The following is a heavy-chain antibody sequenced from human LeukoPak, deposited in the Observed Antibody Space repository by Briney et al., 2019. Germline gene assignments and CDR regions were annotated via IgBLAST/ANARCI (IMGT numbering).Heavy chain of an antibody. Sequence: GGSLRLSCAASGFTFSSYAVSWVRQAPGKGLERVSGITASGDNTYYADSVKGRFNISRDNSKSTLYLQMNSLRAEDTAVYYCATGYQYYDYYYMDVWGKGTTVTIS. V-gene: IGHV3-23*01. CDR3: ATGYQYYDYYYMDV. J-gene: IGHJ6*03. CDR2: ITASGDNT. CDR1: GFTFSSYA. D-gene: IGHD6-25*01.